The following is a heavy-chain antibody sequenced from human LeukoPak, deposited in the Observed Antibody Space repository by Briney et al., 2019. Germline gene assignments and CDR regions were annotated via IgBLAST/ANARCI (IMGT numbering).Heavy chain of an antibody. CDR1: GFTFSAYH. CDR2: IKRKTDGGTT. CDR3: TTVDRWELLNIDY. Sequence: GGSLRLSCAASGFTFSAYHINWVRQAPGKGLEWVGRIKRKTDGGTTDYAAPVKGRFTISRDDSKNTLYLQMNSLKTEDTAVYYCTTVDRWELLNIDYWGQGTLVTVSS. J-gene: IGHJ4*02. V-gene: IGHV3-15*01. D-gene: IGHD1-26*01.